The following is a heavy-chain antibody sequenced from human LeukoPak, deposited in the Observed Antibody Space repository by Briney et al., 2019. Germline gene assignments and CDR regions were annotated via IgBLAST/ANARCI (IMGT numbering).Heavy chain of an antibody. V-gene: IGHV3-21*01. Sequence: GGSLRLSCAASGFTFSSYSMNWVRQAPGKGLEWVSSISSSSSYIYYADSAKGRFTISRDNAKNSLYLQMNSLRAEDTAAYYCARAVRAGRFDYWGQGTLVTVSS. CDR2: ISSSSSYI. J-gene: IGHJ4*02. CDR3: ARAVRAGRFDY. D-gene: IGHD3-10*02. CDR1: GFTFSSYS.